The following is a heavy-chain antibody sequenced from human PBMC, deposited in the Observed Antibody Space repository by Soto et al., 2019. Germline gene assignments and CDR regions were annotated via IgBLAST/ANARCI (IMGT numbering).Heavy chain of an antibody. D-gene: IGHD3-3*01. CDR3: ASPTLLRFLEWVPPGDYYYGMDV. CDR2: IIPIFGTA. Sequence: PVKASSKASGVTINSYSRSSLRHSTGQGLEWMGGIIPIFGTANYAQKFQGRVTITADESTSTAYMELSSLRSEDTAVYYCASPTLLRFLEWVPPGDYYYGMDVWGQGTTVTVSS. J-gene: IGHJ6*02. V-gene: IGHV1-69*13. CDR1: GVTINSYS.